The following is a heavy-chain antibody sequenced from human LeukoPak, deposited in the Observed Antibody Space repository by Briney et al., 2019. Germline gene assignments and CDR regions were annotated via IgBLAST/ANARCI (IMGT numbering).Heavy chain of an antibody. Sequence: PGGSLRLSCSASGFIFSNYAMHWVRQAPGKGLQYVSAISSNGGSTYYADSVKGRFTISRDNSKNTLYLQMSSLRAEDTAVYYCVKIAVAGRGPWRWYFDLWGRGTLVTVSS. CDR2: ISSNGGST. CDR1: GFIFSNYA. CDR3: VKIAVAGRGPWRWYFDL. D-gene: IGHD6-19*01. V-gene: IGHV3-64D*09. J-gene: IGHJ2*01.